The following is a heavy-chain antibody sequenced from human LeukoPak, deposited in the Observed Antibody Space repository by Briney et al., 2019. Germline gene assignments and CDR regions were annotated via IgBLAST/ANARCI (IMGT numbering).Heavy chain of an antibody. CDR1: GYTFTSYD. CDR2: MNPNSGNT. D-gene: IGHD3-9*01. J-gene: IGHJ4*02. V-gene: IGHV1-8*01. Sequence: ASVKVSCKASGYTFTSYDINWVRQATGQGLEWMGWMNPNSGNTGYAQKFQGRVTMTRNTSISTAYMELSSLRSEDTAVYYCARRYDILTGYYILFDYWGQGTLVTVSS. CDR3: ARRYDILTGYYILFDY.